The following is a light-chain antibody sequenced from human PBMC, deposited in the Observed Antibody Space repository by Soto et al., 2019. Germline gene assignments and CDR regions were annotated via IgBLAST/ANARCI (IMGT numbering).Light chain of an antibody. J-gene: IGKJ3*01. V-gene: IGKV3-15*01. CDR3: QQFYSTPPFT. CDR1: QSVSSN. CDR2: GAS. Sequence: EIVMTQSPATLSVSPGERATLSCRASQSVSSNLAWYQQKPGQAPRLLIYGASTRATGIPARFSGSGSGTEFTLTISSLQSEDVGVYYFQQFYSTPPFTFGPGTKVDIK.